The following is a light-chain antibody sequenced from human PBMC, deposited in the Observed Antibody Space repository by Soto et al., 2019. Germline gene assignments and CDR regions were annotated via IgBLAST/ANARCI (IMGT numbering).Light chain of an antibody. Sequence: QSVLTHSPSVSAAPGQKFTIACSGSSSNIGGNSVSWYQQLPGTAPKLLIYDDNKRPSGIPDRFSGSKSGTSATLGITGFQTGDEADYYCGSWDSSLSAYVFGTGTKVTVL. CDR1: SSNIGGNS. CDR2: DDN. CDR3: GSWDSSLSAYV. V-gene: IGLV1-51*01. J-gene: IGLJ1*01.